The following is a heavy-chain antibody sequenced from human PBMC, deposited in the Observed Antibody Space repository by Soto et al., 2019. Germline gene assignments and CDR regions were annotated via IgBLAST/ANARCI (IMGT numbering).Heavy chain of an antibody. J-gene: IGHJ4*02. D-gene: IGHD5-12*01. Sequence: VQLVQSGAEVKKPGASVRISCTASGISYTTYAIHWVRQAPGQGLEWMGWINAGNGDTRYSQRFQGRVNLTRDTSATTTYMDLSILRSEDTSIYYCARAIRGYVTWGQGTLVTVSS. CDR1: GISYTTYA. CDR3: ARAIRGYVT. CDR2: INAGNGDT. V-gene: IGHV1-3*01.